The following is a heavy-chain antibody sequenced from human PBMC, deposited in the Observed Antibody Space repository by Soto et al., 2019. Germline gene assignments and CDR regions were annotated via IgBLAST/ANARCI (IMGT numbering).Heavy chain of an antibody. CDR1: GGSISSYY. D-gene: IGHD4-17*01. CDR2: IYYSGST. J-gene: IGHJ4*02. Sequence: SETLSLTCTVSGGSISSYYWSWIRQPPGKGLEWIGYIYYSGSTNYNPSLKSRVTISVDTSKNQFSLKLSSVTAADTAVYYCARNADYGDFLNQIDYWGQGTLVTVSS. CDR3: ARNADYGDFLNQIDY. V-gene: IGHV4-59*01.